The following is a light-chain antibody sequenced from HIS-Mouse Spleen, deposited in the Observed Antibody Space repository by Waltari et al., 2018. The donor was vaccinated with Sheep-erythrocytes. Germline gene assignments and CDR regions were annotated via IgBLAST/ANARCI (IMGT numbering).Light chain of an antibody. Sequence: QAVLTQPSSLSASPGASASLTCPLRSGINFGTYRLYWDQQKPGSPPQYLLRYKSDSDKQQGSGVPSRFSGSKDASANAGILLISGLQSEDEADYYCMIWHSSAWVFGGGTKLTVL. V-gene: IGLV5-45*03. CDR2: YKSDSDK. J-gene: IGLJ3*02. CDR3: MIWHSSAWV. CDR1: SGINFGTYR.